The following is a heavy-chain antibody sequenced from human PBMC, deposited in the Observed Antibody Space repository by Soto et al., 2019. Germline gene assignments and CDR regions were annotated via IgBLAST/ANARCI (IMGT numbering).Heavy chain of an antibody. D-gene: IGHD1-20*01. CDR2: SSSSGGTI. CDR1: GFTFRNYE. V-gene: IGHV3-48*03. Sequence: GSLRLSCAASGFTFRNYEMNWGRHATGKGVELVSCSSSSGGTIYYADSVKGGFTISRDNAKNSLFLQMNSLRAEDTSVYYCARMRGMGYYNYHGMDGWGQGTTVTVSS. J-gene: IGHJ6*02. CDR3: ARMRGMGYYNYHGMDG.